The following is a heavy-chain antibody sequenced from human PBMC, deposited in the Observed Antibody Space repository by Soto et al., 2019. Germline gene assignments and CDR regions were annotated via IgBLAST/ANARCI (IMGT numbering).Heavy chain of an antibody. CDR1: GGSISSGGYY. J-gene: IGHJ6*02. Sequence: QVQLQESGPGLVKPSQTLSLTCTVSGGSISSGGYYWSWIRQHPGKGLEWIGHIYYSGSTYYNPSLKSRVIISVDTSKNQLSLKLSSVTAADTAVYYCARDPVTTVTTSHYYGVDVWGQGTTVTVSS. D-gene: IGHD4-17*01. CDR3: ARDPVTTVTTSHYYGVDV. V-gene: IGHV4-31*03. CDR2: IYYSGST.